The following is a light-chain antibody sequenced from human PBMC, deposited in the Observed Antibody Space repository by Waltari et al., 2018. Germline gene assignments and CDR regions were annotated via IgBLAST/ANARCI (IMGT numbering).Light chain of an antibody. Sequence: QSALTQPHSVSASPGPSVPIPCSGSINDVGVAAYFSWYQQLPGKAPKLILYDVVKRPSGVPSRFSGSKYGTTASLTISGLQTDDEATYYCCSYAGAYTFVFGGGTKLTVL. CDR2: DVV. V-gene: IGLV2-11*01. J-gene: IGLJ3*02. CDR3: CSYAGAYTFV. CDR1: INDVGVAAY.